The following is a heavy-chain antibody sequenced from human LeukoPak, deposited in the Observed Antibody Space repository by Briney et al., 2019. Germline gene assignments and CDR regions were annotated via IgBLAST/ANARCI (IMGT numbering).Heavy chain of an antibody. V-gene: IGHV3-7*01. CDR3: AKGAKYYYGSETYYFFDY. CDR1: GFTFSSYW. D-gene: IGHD3-10*01. CDR2: IKQDGSEK. Sequence: GESLRLSCAASGFTFSSYWMSWVRQPPAKGLEWVANIKQDGSEKYYVDSVKERFTISRDNAKNSLYLQMNSLRVEDTAVYYCAKGAKYYYGSETYYFFDYWGQGTLVTASS. J-gene: IGHJ4*02.